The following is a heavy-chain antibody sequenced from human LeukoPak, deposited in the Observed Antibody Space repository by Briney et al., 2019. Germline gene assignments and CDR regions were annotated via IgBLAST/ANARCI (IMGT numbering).Heavy chain of an antibody. CDR2: INPIGGST. V-gene: IGHV1-46*01. CDR1: GYTFTSYS. Sequence: ASAKVSCKASGYTFTSYSMHWVRQAPGQGLEWMGIINPIGGSTTYAQKFQGRVTMTRDTSTSTVYMELSSLRSEDTAVYYCARILYYYDSRKDAFDIWGQGTMVTVSS. D-gene: IGHD3-22*01. J-gene: IGHJ3*02. CDR3: ARILYYYDSRKDAFDI.